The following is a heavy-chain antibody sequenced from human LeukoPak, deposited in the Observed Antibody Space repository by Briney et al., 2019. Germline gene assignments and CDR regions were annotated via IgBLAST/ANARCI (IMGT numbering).Heavy chain of an antibody. CDR2: ISSSGSTI. D-gene: IGHD3-16*01. CDR3: ARDRNDYVWGSSSDAFDI. CDR1: GFTFSDYY. Sequence: GGSLRLSCAASGFTFSDYYMSWIRQAPGKGLEWGSYISSSGSTIYYADSVKGRFTISRDNAKNSLYLQMNSLRAEDTAVYYCARDRNDYVWGSSSDAFDIWGQGTMVTVSS. J-gene: IGHJ3*02. V-gene: IGHV3-11*01.